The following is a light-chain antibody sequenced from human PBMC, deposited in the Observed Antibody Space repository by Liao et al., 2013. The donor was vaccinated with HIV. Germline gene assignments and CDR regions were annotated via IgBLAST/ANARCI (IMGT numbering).Light chain of an antibody. CDR1: NIGRKS. J-gene: IGLJ2*01. Sequence: SYELTQPPSVSVAPGKTATITCGGNNIGRKSVHWYQQKPGQAPVVVINYDSDRPSGIPERFSGSNSGNTATLTISGTQAMDEADYYCQAWDSSVVFGGGTKLTVL. V-gene: IGLV3-21*01. CDR3: QAWDSSVV. CDR2: YDS.